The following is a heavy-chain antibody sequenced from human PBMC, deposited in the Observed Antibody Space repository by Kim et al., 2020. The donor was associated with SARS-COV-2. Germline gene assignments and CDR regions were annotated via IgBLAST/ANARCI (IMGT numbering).Heavy chain of an antibody. Sequence: GGSLRLSCGASGFSFSDSDMSWFRQAPGKGLEWVSHLNGRGDSPEYAPSVKGRFIISRDNYDHTLYLHMSSLRVEDTALYYCAKRPPGTVDFWGQGTLVTVSS. CDR2: LNGRGDSP. V-gene: IGHV3-23*01. CDR1: GFSFSDSD. CDR3: AKRPPGTVDF. J-gene: IGHJ4*02.